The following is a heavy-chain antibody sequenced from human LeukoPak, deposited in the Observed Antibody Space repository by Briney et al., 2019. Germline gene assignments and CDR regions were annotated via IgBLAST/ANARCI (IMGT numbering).Heavy chain of an antibody. CDR2: ISGDGSSA. CDR1: GFTLSSYW. J-gene: IGHJ4*02. V-gene: IGHV3-74*01. Sequence: GGSLRLSCAASGFTLSSYWMHWVRQAPGKGLLWVSRISGDGSSATYADSVKGRFTISRDNTRNTLYLQVNSLRAEDTAMYYCTRGTRGSYYFDFWGQGTLVTVSS. CDR3: TRGTRGSYYFDF. D-gene: IGHD2-8*02.